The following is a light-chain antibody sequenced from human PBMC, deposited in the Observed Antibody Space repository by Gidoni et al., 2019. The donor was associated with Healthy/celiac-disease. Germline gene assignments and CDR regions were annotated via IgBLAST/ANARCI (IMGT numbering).Light chain of an antibody. CDR2: DAS. CDR3: QQYEA. Sequence: DTQMTQSPSSLSASVGDRVTITCQASQDISNYLNWYQQKPGKAPKLLIYDASNLETGVPSRFSGSGSGTDFTFTISSLQPEDIATYYCQQYEAFGQGTKVEIK. CDR1: QDISNY. J-gene: IGKJ1*01. V-gene: IGKV1-33*01.